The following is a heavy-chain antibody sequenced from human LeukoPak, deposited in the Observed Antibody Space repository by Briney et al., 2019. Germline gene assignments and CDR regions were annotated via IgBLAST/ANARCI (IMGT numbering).Heavy chain of an antibody. D-gene: IGHD2-2*03. V-gene: IGHV3-23*01. CDR1: GFTFSSYA. CDR2: ISGGGDTT. Sequence: PGGSLRLSCAPSGFTFSSYAMSWVRQAPGKGLEWVSAISGGGDTTYYADSVRGRFTISRDNSKNLLYLQMNSLRAEDAAVYYCAKDGYCGSTSCLFALIDSWGQGTLVTVSS. CDR3: AKDGYCGSTSCLFALIDS. J-gene: IGHJ4*02.